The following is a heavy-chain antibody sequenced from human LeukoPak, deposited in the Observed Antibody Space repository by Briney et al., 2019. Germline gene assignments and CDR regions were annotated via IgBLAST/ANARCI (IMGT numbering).Heavy chain of an antibody. D-gene: IGHD2-2*01. V-gene: IGHV3-48*02. CDR2: ISSSSTTI. CDR1: GFTFSSYS. Sequence: GGSLRLSCAASGFTFSSYSMNWVRQAPGKGLEWASYISSSSTTIYYADSVNGRFTISRDDAKNSLYLQMNSLRDEDTAVYYCARDPRGYCSSTSCYYGMDVWGQGTTVTVSS. J-gene: IGHJ6*02. CDR3: ARDPRGYCSSTSCYYGMDV.